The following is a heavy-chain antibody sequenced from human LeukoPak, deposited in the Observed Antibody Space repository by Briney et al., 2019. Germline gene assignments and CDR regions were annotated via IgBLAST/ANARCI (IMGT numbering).Heavy chain of an antibody. V-gene: IGHV4-39*01. Sequence: KPSQTLSLTSTVSGGSISSISYYSGWIRHPPRNGLEWGECIYYSGRTYYNPSLKSRVTISVDTSKNQFSRKLSSVTAADTAVYYCARWIPFGLDGNAFDIWAKGQWSPSLQ. CDR1: GGSISSISYY. CDR2: IYYSGRT. D-gene: IGHD3-10*01. J-gene: IGHJ3*02. CDR3: ARWIPFGLDGNAFDI.